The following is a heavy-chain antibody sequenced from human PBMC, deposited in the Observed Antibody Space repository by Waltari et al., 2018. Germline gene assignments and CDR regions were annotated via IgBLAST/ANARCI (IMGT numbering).Heavy chain of an antibody. Sequence: QEQLQESGPGLVKPSQTLSLTCTVSGGSISSGSYYWSWIRQPAGKGLEWIGYIYTSGSTNYNPSLKSRVTISVDTSKNQFSLKLSSVTAADTAVYYCASQTGRVVIDYWGQGTLVTVSS. J-gene: IGHJ4*02. D-gene: IGHD3-3*01. CDR2: IYTSGST. V-gene: IGHV4-61*09. CDR1: GGSISSGSYY. CDR3: ASQTGRVVIDY.